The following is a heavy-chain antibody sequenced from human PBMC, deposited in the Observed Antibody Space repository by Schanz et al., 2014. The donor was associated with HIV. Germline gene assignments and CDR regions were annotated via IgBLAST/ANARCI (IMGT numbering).Heavy chain of an antibody. D-gene: IGHD1-26*01. J-gene: IGHJ4*02. CDR2: ISGNSRYI. CDR3: ARDSGSYVYFDD. CDR1: GFIFSSYT. V-gene: IGHV3-21*02. Sequence: EVQLVESGGGLVKPGGSLRLSCAASGFIFSSYTIYWVRQTPEKGLEWVSSISGNSRYIYYAESVKGRFTISRDNAKNSLYLQMNFMRAEDTAVYYCARDSGSYVYFDDWGQGTLVTVSS.